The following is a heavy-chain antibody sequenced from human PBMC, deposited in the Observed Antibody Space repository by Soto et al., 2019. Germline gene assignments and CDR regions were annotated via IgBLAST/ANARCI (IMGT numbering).Heavy chain of an antibody. Sequence: SATLSLTCAVYGGSFSGYYWSWIRQPPGKGLEWIGEINHSGSTNYNPSLKSRVTISVDTSKNQFSLRLSSVTAADTAVYYCARGTRGYSSGWYDYWGQGTLVTVSS. J-gene: IGHJ4*02. D-gene: IGHD6-19*01. CDR1: GGSFSGYY. CDR2: INHSGST. CDR3: ARGTRGYSSGWYDY. V-gene: IGHV4-34*01.